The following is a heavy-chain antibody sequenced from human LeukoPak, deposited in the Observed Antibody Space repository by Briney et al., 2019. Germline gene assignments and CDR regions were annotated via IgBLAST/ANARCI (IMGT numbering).Heavy chain of an antibody. Sequence: GRSLRLSCAASGFTFSNYGMHWVRQAPGKGLEWVAVISYDGTNKYYADSVKGRFTISRDNSKNTLYLQMNSLRAEDTAVYYCARAVLTYYYYYYMDVWGKGTTVTVSS. J-gene: IGHJ6*03. V-gene: IGHV3-30*03. CDR2: ISYDGTNK. CDR1: GFTFSNYG. CDR3: ARAVLTYYYYYYMDV.